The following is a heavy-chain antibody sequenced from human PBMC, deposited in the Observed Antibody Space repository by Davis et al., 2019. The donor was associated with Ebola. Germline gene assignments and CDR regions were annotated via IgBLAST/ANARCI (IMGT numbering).Heavy chain of an antibody. J-gene: IGHJ4*02. CDR3: ARDDRYSHSWLGWSL. CDR1: GYTFTSYF. Sequence: ASVKVSCKPTGYTFTSYFIHWVRQAPGQGLEWMGIVNPSVDIRTYAQKFHGRVTMTTDTSTSTVYMELSSLRSGDTAVYYCARDDRYSHSWLGWSLWGQGTLVTVSS. CDR2: VNPSVDIR. V-gene: IGHV1-46*01. D-gene: IGHD2-21*01.